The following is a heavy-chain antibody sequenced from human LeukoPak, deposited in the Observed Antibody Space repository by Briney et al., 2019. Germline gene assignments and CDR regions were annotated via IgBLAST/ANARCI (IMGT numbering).Heavy chain of an antibody. D-gene: IGHD3-16*01. CDR2: IYYSGST. CDR1: GGSISSYY. V-gene: IGHV4-59*01. Sequence: SETLSLTCTVSGGSISSYYWSWIRQPPGKGLEWIGYIYYSGSTNYNPSLKSRVTISVDTSKNQFSLKLSSVTAAVTAVYYWSRVRGSRDYHYYGMDVWGQGTTVTVSS. J-gene: IGHJ6*02. CDR3: SRVRGSRDYHYYGMDV.